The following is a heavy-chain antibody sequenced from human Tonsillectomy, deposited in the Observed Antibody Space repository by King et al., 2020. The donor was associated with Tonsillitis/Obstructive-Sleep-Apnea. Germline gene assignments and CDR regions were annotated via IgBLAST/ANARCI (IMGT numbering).Heavy chain of an antibody. V-gene: IGHV3-23*04. D-gene: IGHD3-22*01. CDR2: ISGSGGST. J-gene: IGHJ6*02. Sequence: EVQLVESGGGLVQPGGSLRLSCAASGFTFSNYVMSWVRQAPGKGLEWVSTISGSGGSTYYADSVKGRFSISRDNTKSTLYLQMNSLRAEDTAVYYCAQDDADPSGFPAGGYYCSGMDGWGQGTTVT. CDR1: GFTFSNYV. CDR3: AQDDADPSGFPAGGYYCSGMDG.